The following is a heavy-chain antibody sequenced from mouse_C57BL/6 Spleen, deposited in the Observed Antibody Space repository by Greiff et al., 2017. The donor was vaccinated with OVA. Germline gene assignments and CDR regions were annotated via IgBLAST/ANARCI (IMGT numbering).Heavy chain of an antibody. CDR1: GYTFTSYW. V-gene: IGHV1-52*01. J-gene: IGHJ1*03. CDR2: IDPSDSET. D-gene: IGHD4-1*01. CDR3: ARGWDGSDWYFDV. Sequence: QVQLQQPGAELVRPGSSVKLSCKASGYTFTSYWMHWVKQRPIQGLEWIGNIDPSDSETHYNQKFKDKATLTVDKSSSTAYMQLSSLTSEDSAVYYCARGWDGSDWYFDVWGTGTTVTVSS.